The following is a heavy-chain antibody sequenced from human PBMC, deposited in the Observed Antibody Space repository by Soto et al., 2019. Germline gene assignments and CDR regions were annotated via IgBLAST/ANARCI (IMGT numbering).Heavy chain of an antibody. CDR3: ARGVAMSTTPYYFDF. CDR1: GVSISDYY. Sequence: PSETLSLTCSVSGVSISDYYWSWIRQPPGKGLEWIGYIYYSGSTNSNSSLKSRVTISVDKSKNQFSLRLSSVTAADTAFYYCARGVAMSTTPYYFDFWGQGTLVTVSS. V-gene: IGHV4-59*01. J-gene: IGHJ4*02. D-gene: IGHD1-1*01. CDR2: IYYSGST.